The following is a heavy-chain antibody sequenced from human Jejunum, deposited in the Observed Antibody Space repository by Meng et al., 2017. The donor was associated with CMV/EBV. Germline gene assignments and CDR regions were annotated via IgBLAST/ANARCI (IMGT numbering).Heavy chain of an antibody. V-gene: IGHV3-15*01. CDR2: IRRTTNGASP. D-gene: IGHD2-21*01. CDR3: TSDSSSTKIAADYGLDV. J-gene: IGHJ6*02. Sequence: LICCLRQAPTKGLELFGRIRRTTNGASPDSPAPFPRIFTISRNSSQNMLFLQMLSLKSEDTAVYSCTSDSSSTKIAADYGLDVWGQGTTVTVSS. CDR1: L.